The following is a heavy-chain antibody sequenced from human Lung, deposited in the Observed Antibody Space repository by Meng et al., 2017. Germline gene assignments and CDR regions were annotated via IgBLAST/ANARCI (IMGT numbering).Heavy chain of an antibody. CDR3: ARDEDISAAGKLFGDY. CDR2: INPKSGDT. D-gene: IGHD6-13*01. J-gene: IGHJ4*02. V-gene: IGHV1-2*06. CDR1: GYTFPDYW. Sequence: QVRLVTSGAEVKKPGASVKASCKASGYTFPDYWLHWVRRAPGQGLEWMGRINPKSGDTHYAQRFQGRATMTGDTSISTAYMELSGLRSDDTAMYYCARDEDISAAGKLFGDYWGQGTLVTVSS.